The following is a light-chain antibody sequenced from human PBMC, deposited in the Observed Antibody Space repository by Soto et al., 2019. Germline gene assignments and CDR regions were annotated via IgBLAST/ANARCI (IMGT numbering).Light chain of an antibody. CDR2: GAS. CDR1: QSVSSN. Sequence: EIVMTQSPATLSVSPGERATLSCRASQSVSSNLAGYQQKPGQAPRLLIYGASTRATGIPARFSGSGSGTEFILTISSLQSEDFAVYYCQQYHKWPLTFGGGTKVEV. CDR3: QQYHKWPLT. V-gene: IGKV3-15*01. J-gene: IGKJ4*01.